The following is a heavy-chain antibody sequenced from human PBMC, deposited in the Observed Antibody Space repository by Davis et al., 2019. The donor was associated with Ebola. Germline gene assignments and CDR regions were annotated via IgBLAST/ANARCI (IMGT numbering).Heavy chain of an antibody. J-gene: IGHJ4*02. CDR2: IHYGGAT. CDR3: ARVSDYGDYGGFYFDS. Sequence: PSETLSLTCSVSGASLSSHYWTWIRQPPGKGLEWIGQIHYGGATNYNPFLKSRFTISVDTSTNQFSLKLSSLTAADTAVYFCARVSDYGDYGGFYFDSWGQGTLVTVSS. CDR1: GASLSSHY. D-gene: IGHD4-17*01. V-gene: IGHV4-59*11.